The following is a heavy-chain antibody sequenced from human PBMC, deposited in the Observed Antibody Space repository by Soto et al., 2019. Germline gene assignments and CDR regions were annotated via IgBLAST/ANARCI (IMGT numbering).Heavy chain of an antibody. V-gene: IGHV3-48*02. Sequence: EAQLMESGGGLVQPGGSLRLSCAASGFTFNIYSMNWVRQAPGKGLEWVSYISSSGSNIYYADSVKGRFTISRDNAKNSLYLQMNSLRDEDTAVYYCARGPLQQLELWGQGTLVTVSS. CDR1: GFTFNIYS. CDR3: ARGPLQQLEL. CDR2: ISSSGSNI. D-gene: IGHD6-13*01. J-gene: IGHJ4*02.